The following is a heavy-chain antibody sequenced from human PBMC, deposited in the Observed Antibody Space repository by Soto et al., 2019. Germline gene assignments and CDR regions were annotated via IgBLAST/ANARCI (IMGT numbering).Heavy chain of an antibody. Sequence: QEQLVQSGAEVKKPGAPVKVSCKASGYTFSNYNINRVRQASGQGLEWMGWMNPDSGNTGYAEKFQGRVTMTRNSSISTAYMELSGLRSEDTAVYYCAREAASDPSFYYHYMDVWGKGTTVTVSS. V-gene: IGHV1-8*01. CDR1: GYTFSNYN. D-gene: IGHD3-10*01. CDR2: MNPDSGNT. CDR3: AREAASDPSFYYHYMDV. J-gene: IGHJ6*03.